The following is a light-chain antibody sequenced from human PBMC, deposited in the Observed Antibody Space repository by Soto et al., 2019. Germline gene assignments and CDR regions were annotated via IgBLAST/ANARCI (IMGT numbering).Light chain of an antibody. CDR1: QFINHY. CDR2: EGS. Sequence: DVHLTQSPSSLSASVGDRVTITCRASQFINHYLNWYQQRPGEAPKALIYEGSTLQSGVPSRFSGGGSGTDFTLTISSLQPEDVATYFCHQRYSDWTFCQGTKVEIK. J-gene: IGKJ1*01. CDR3: HQRYSDWT. V-gene: IGKV1-39*01.